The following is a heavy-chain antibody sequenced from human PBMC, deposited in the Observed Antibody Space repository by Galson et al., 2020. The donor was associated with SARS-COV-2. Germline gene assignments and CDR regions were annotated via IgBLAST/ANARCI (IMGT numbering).Heavy chain of an antibody. CDR2: ISYDGTNK. CDR1: GFIFSSYG. Sequence: GGSLRLSCAASGFIFSSYGMHWVRQAPGKGLEWVAIISYDGTNKYYADSVKGRFTISRDNSKNTLFLQMSSLRAEETAVYYCAKDFPPSRIWCWGLPHLGTWGQGTLVNVSS. J-gene: IGHJ4*02. CDR3: AKDFPPSRIWCWGLPHLGT. D-gene: IGHD6-13*01. V-gene: IGHV3-30*18.